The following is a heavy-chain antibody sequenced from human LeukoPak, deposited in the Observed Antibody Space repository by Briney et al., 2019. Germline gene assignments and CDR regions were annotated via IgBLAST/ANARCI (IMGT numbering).Heavy chain of an antibody. CDR2: IIPIFGTA. CDR3: ARDDYGVLDY. CDR1: GGTFSSYA. J-gene: IGHJ4*02. Sequence: SVKVSCKASGGTFSSYAISWVRQAPGQGLEWMGGIIPIFGTANYAQKLQGRVTMTTDTSTSTAYMELRSLRSDDTAVYYCARDDYGVLDYWGQGTLVTVSS. D-gene: IGHD4-17*01. V-gene: IGHV1-69*05.